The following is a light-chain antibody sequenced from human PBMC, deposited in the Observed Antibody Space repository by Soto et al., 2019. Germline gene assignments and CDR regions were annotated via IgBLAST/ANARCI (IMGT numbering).Light chain of an antibody. CDR2: DNS. CDR3: ATWDSKLSAVV. Sequence: QSVLTQPPSMSAAPGQKVPISCSGSSSNIGDNFVSWYQHLPGTAPKLLIFDNSQRPSEIPDRFFGSKSGTIATLAITGPQTGDEDVYYCATWDSKLSAVVFGGGTKVTVL. J-gene: IGLJ2*01. V-gene: IGLV1-51*01. CDR1: SSNIGDNF.